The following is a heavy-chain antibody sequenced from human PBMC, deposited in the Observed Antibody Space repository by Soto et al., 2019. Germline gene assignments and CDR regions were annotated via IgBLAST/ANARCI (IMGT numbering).Heavy chain of an antibody. V-gene: IGHV1-18*01. CDR3: ASGRYGDY. D-gene: IGHD1-26*01. Sequence: QVHLVQSGAEVKKPGASVKVSCKGSGYAFTTYGITWVRQAPGQGLEWMGWISAHNGNTNYAQKLQGRVTVTRDTTTSTAYMVLRSLRSDDTAVYYGASGRYGDYWGEGALVTVSS. J-gene: IGHJ4*02. CDR2: ISAHNGNT. CDR1: GYAFTTYG.